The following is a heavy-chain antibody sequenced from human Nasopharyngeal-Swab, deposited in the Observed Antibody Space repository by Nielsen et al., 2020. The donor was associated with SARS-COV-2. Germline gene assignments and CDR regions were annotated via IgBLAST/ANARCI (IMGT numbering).Heavy chain of an antibody. CDR1: GFTFGRFW. D-gene: IGHD6-19*01. CDR3: ARDRYSSE. Sequence: ESLKISCAASGFTFGRFWMTWVRQAPGKGLEWVANIKEDGSETNYVESVKGRFTISRDNAKNSLYLQMNSLRAEDTAVYHCARDRYSSEWGQGSLVTVSS. V-gene: IGHV3-7*01. J-gene: IGHJ4*02. CDR2: IKEDGSET.